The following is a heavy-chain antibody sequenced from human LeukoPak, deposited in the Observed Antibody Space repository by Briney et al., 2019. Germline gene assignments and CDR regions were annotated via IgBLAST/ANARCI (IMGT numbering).Heavy chain of an antibody. Sequence: SGPTLVNPSGTMSLTCAILGGSISNRNWWSWVRQPPGKGLEWIGEIYHTGITKYSPSLKSRVTISVDKSKNQFSLNVTSVTAADTAIYYCARVFELGVNAVDIWGQGTMVTVSS. CDR1: GGSISNRNW. V-gene: IGHV4-4*02. J-gene: IGHJ3*02. CDR3: ARVFELGVNAVDI. CDR2: IYHTGIT. D-gene: IGHD7-27*01.